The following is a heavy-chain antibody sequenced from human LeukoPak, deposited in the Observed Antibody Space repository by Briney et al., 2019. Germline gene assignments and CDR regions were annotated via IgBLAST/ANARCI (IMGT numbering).Heavy chain of an antibody. CDR2: IRYDGSNK. CDR1: GFTFSSYG. J-gene: IGHJ6*03. V-gene: IGHV3-30*02. Sequence: GGSLRLSCAASGFTFSSYGMHWVRQAPGKGLEWVAFIRYDGSNKYYADSVKRRFTISRDNSKNTLYLQMNSLRAEDTAVYYCAKSITIFGVAPYYYYMDVWGKGTTVTVSS. D-gene: IGHD3-3*01. CDR3: AKSITIFGVAPYYYYMDV.